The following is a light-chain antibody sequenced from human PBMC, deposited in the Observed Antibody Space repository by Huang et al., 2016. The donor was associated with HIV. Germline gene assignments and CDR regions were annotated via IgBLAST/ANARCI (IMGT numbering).Light chain of an antibody. CDR3: QQYNNWPFT. J-gene: IGKJ3*01. CDR2: GAS. Sequence: ERVMTQSPVTLSVSPGERATFSCRASQSISSNLDWYQQKPGQAPRLLIYGASTRATGIPARFSGSGSGTEFTLTISSLQSEDFAVYYCQQYNNWPFTFGPGTRVDIK. V-gene: IGKV3-15*01. CDR1: QSISSN.